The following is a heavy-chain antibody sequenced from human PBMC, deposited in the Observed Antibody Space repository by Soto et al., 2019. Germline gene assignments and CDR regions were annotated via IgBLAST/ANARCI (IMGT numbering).Heavy chain of an antibody. J-gene: IGHJ5*02. CDR3: ARAITPDYDFWSGPNNWFDP. V-gene: IGHV3-33*01. CDR1: GFTFSSYG. Sequence: GGSLRLSCAASGFTFSSYGMHWVRQAPGKGLEWVAVIWYDGSNKYYADSVKGRFTIPRDNSKNTLYLQMNSLRAEDTAVYYCARAITPDYDFWSGPNNWFDPWGQGTLVTVSS. D-gene: IGHD3-3*01. CDR2: IWYDGSNK.